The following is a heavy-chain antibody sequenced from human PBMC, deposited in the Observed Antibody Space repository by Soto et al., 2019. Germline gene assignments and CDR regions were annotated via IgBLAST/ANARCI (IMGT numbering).Heavy chain of an antibody. D-gene: IGHD1-26*01. Sequence: SETLSLTCTVSGGSISSYYWSWIRQPPGKRVEGLGYIYYTXSILFNPCRKSGATISVDTSKNQFSLKLSSVTAADKAVYSCARLAYSGSYPHFDDWGQGTLVTVSS. CDR3: ARLAYSGSYPHFDD. CDR1: GGSISSYY. V-gene: IGHV4-59*01. J-gene: IGHJ4*02. CDR2: IYYTXSI.